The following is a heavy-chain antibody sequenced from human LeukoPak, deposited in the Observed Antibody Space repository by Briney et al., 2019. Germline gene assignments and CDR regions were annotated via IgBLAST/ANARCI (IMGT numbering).Heavy chain of an antibody. V-gene: IGHV3-48*04. Sequence: GGSLRLSCAASGFTFTEYSIIWVRQAPGKGLEWVSFISDISDRSSTIHYADSVKGRFTISRDNAEGSVYLQMNSLRADDTAVYYCAIVRGPTLKTCYMDVWGTGTTVTVSS. CDR2: ISDRSSTI. D-gene: IGHD3-10*01. CDR1: GFTFTEYS. CDR3: AIVRGPTLKTCYMDV. J-gene: IGHJ6*03.